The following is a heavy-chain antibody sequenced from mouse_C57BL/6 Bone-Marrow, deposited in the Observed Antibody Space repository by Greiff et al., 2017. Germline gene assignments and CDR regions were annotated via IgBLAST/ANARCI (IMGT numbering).Heavy chain of an antibody. CDR1: GYTFTSYW. D-gene: IGHD1-1*01. CDR3: ARHGSSGNWYFDV. V-gene: IGHV1-52*01. CDR2: IDPSDSET. Sequence: QVQLQQPGAELVRPGSSVKLSCKASGYTFTSYWMHWVKQRPIQGLEWIGNIDPSDSETHYNQKFKDKATLTVDKSSSTAYMQLSSLTSEDSAVYDWARHGSSGNWYFDVWGTGTTVTVSS. J-gene: IGHJ1*03.